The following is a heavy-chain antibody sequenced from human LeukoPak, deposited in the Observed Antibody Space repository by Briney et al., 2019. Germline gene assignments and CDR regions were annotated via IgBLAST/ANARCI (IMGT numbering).Heavy chain of an antibody. CDR3: ARVDDPVKNFDY. Sequence: KPSETLSLTCIVSGGSISSATYYWGWIRQPPGKGLEWIGSIYYSGRTYYNPSLKSRVSISVDTSKNQFSLKLSSVTAADTAVYYCARVDDPVKNFDYWGQGTLVTVSS. D-gene: IGHD1-1*01. CDR1: GGSISSATYY. V-gene: IGHV4-39*07. CDR2: IYYSGRT. J-gene: IGHJ4*02.